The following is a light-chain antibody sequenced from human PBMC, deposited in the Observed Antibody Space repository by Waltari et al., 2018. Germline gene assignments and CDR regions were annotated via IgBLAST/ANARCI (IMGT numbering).Light chain of an antibody. CDR2: DVT. CDR3: SSYTSSTTGI. CDR1: SSDVGGYKF. J-gene: IGLJ2*01. Sequence: QSALTQPDSVSGSPGQSITISCTGTSSDVGGYKFVSWYQHHPGEAPKPIIFDVTNRPSGVSYRFSGSKSGNSASLTISGLQAEGEAYYYCSSYTSSTTGIFGGGTKLTVL. V-gene: IGLV2-14*03.